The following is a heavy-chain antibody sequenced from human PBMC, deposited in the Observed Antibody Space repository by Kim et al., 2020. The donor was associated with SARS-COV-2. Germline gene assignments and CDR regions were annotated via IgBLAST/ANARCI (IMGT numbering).Heavy chain of an antibody. J-gene: IGHJ3*02. V-gene: IGHV4-39*01. CDR3: ARREQWLTHDAFDI. D-gene: IGHD6-19*01. Sequence: TPSLESRVTISVDTSQNQFSLKLSSVTAADTAVYYCARREQWLTHDAFDIWGQGTMVTVSS.